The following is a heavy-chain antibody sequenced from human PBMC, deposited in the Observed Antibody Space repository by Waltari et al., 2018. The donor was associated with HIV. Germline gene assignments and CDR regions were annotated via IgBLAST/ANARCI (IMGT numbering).Heavy chain of an antibody. D-gene: IGHD3-22*01. CDR2: IYPGYSDT. CDR1: GYSFTSYW. CDR3: TREYYDSSGSDGGWFDP. Sequence: EVQLVQSGAEVKKPGESQKISCKGSGYSFTSYWIGWVRQMPGKGLEWMGIIYPGYSDTRYSPSFQGQVTISADKSISTAYLQWSSLKASDTAMYYCTREYYDSSGSDGGWFDPWGQGTLVTVSS. V-gene: IGHV5-51*01. J-gene: IGHJ5*02.